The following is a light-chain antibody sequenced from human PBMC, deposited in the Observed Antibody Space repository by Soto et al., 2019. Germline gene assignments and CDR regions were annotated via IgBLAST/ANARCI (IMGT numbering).Light chain of an antibody. Sequence: QSALTQPASVSGSPGQSITISCTGTSSDVGGYNYVSWYQQHPGKAPKLIIYEVSNRPSRVSNRFSGSKSGNTASLTIAGLQAEDEADYYCSAYTHSTTLYVLLGGGTKLTVL. CDR3: SAYTHSTTLYVL. J-gene: IGLJ2*01. CDR1: SSDVGGYNY. CDR2: EVS. V-gene: IGLV2-14*01.